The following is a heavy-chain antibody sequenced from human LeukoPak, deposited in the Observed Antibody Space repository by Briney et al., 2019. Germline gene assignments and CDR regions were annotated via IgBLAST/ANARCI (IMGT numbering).Heavy chain of an antibody. V-gene: IGHV3-30*04. D-gene: IGHD6-13*01. CDR2: ISYDGSNK. Sequence: GRSLRLSCAASGFTFSSYAMHWVRQAPGKGLEWVAVISYDGSNKYYADSVKGRFTISRDNSKNTLYLQMNSLRAEDTAVYYCASGYSSSWLDYWGQGTLVTVSS. CDR1: GFTFSSYA. CDR3: ASGYSSSWLDY. J-gene: IGHJ4*02.